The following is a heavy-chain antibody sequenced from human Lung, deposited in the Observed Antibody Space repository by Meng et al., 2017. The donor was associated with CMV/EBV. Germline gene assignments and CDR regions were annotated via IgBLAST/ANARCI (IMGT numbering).Heavy chain of an antibody. D-gene: IGHD3-10*02. J-gene: IGHJ4*02. CDR3: ARVVVHYYARGDNADYSDY. CDR1: TFNKYG. CDR2: ISAYSGNT. Sequence: TFNKYGLIWGRQAPGKGLEWVGGISAYSGNTNYAQKIQDRVTMTTHTSSNTAYMELRSLRSDDTAIYYCARVVVHYYARGDNADYSDYWGQGTLVTVSS. V-gene: IGHV1-18*04.